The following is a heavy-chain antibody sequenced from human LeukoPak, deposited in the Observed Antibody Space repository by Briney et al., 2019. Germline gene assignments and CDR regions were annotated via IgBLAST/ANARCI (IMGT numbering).Heavy chain of an antibody. D-gene: IGHD6-19*01. CDR2: INPSGGST. V-gene: IGHV1-46*01. J-gene: IGHJ4*02. CDR1: GYTFTSYY. Sequence: GASVKVSCKASGYTFTSYYMHWVRQAPGQGLEWMGIINPSGGSTSYAQKFQGRVTMTRDTSTSTVYMELSSLRSEDPAVYYCARYSYPTRGIGVVHALDYWGQGTMVTVSS. CDR3: ARYSYPTRGIGVVHALDY.